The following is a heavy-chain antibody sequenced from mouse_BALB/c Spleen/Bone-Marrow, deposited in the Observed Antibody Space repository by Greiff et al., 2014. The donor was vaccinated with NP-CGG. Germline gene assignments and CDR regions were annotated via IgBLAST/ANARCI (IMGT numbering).Heavy chain of an antibody. CDR2: IYPGNSDT. V-gene: IGHV1-5*01. Sequence: VQLKHSGTVLARPGASVKMSCKASDYTFTSYRMHWLKQRPGQGLEWIGAIYPGNSDTSYNQKFKGKAELTAVTSTSTAYMDLSSLTNEDSAVYYCTLAYFGQGDWFFDAWGAGTTVTVSS. CDR1: DYTFTSYR. CDR3: TLAYFGQGDWFFDA. J-gene: IGHJ1*01. D-gene: IGHD2-10*01.